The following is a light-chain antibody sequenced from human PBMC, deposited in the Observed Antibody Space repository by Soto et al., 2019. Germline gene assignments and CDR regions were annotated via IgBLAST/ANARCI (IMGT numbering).Light chain of an antibody. Sequence: SVLTQPASVSGSPGQSITISCTGTSSDVGAYNYVSWYQQHPGKAPKLMICDVSNRPSGVSNRFSGSKSGNTASLTISGLQAEDEADYYCSSYTSSSTLVFGTGTKLTVL. CDR3: SSYTSSSTLV. CDR1: SSDVGAYNY. J-gene: IGLJ1*01. V-gene: IGLV2-14*01. CDR2: DVS.